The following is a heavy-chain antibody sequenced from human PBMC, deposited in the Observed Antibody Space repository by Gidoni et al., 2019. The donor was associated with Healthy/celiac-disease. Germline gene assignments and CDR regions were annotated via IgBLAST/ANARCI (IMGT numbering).Heavy chain of an antibody. CDR1: GYSISSGYY. D-gene: IGHD6-6*01. Sequence: QVQLQESGPGLVKPSETLSLTCAVSGYSISSGYYCGWIRQPPGKWLEWIGSIYHSGVTYYNPSLKSRVTISVDTSKNQFSLKLSSVTAADTAVYYCARVRAAQFDYWGQGTLVTVSS. V-gene: IGHV4-38-2*01. CDR3: ARVRAAQFDY. CDR2: IYHSGVT. J-gene: IGHJ4*02.